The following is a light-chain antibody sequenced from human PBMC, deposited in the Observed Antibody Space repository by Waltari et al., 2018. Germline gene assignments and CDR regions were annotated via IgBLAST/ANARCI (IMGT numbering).Light chain of an antibody. CDR1: SSNIGSIT. J-gene: IGLJ1*01. CDR3: AAWDDSLNGYV. Sequence: QSTLTQPSSASGTPGQRVTISCSGSSSNIGSITVNWYQQPPGTAPKLLIYYTYQRPSGVSDRFSGSKSGTSASLAFSGLQSEDEAHYYCAAWDDSLNGYVFGSGTEVTVL. CDR2: YTY. V-gene: IGLV1-44*01.